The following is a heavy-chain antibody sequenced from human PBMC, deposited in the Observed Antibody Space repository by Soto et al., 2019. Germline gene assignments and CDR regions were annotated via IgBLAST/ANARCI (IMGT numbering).Heavy chain of an antibody. Sequence: EVQLLESGGGLVQPGGSLRLSCAVSGFTFSSYDMSWVRQATGKGLEWVSAISGSGGSTYYADSVKGRFTISRDNSKNTLYLQMNNLRDEDTAVYYRAKSRQGYGYYDVDYWGQGALVSASS. V-gene: IGHV3-23*01. D-gene: IGHD4-17*01. CDR3: AKSRQGYGYYDVDY. CDR1: GFTFSSYD. CDR2: ISGSGGST. J-gene: IGHJ4*02.